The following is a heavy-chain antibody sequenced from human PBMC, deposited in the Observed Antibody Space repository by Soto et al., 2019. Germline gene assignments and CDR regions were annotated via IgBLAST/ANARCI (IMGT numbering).Heavy chain of an antibody. CDR3: ARRYSYGHFDY. CDR2: IYNSGST. CDR1: GASISSSY. V-gene: IGHV4-59*08. D-gene: IGHD5-18*01. J-gene: IGHJ4*02. Sequence: TSETLSLTCTVSGASISSSYWSWIRQPPGKGLEWIGYIYNSGSTNYNPSLKSRVTISVDTSKNQFSLKLSSVTAADTAVYYCARRYSYGHFDYWGQGTLVTVSS.